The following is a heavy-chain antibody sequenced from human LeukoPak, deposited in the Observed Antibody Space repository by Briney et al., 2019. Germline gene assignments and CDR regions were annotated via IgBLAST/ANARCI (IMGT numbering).Heavy chain of an antibody. J-gene: IGHJ6*02. D-gene: IGHD6-13*01. CDR3: ARGIAAADRLSDGMDV. V-gene: IGHV4-59*11. CDR1: GGSISSHY. Sequence: PSETLSLTCTVSGGSISSHYWSWIRQPPGKGLEWIGYIYYSGSTNYNPSLKSRVTISVDTSKNQFSLKLSSVTAADTAVYYCARGIAAADRLSDGMDVWGQGTTVTVSS. CDR2: IYYSGST.